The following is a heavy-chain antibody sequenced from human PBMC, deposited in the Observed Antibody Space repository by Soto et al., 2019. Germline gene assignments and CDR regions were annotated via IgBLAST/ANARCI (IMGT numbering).Heavy chain of an antibody. V-gene: IGHV3-23*01. J-gene: IGHJ4*02. D-gene: IGHD3-10*01. CDR2: ISGSGGST. CDR3: AKGGSLWVGELLYFDY. Sequence: GGSLRLSCAASGFTFSSYAMSWVRQAPGKGLEWVSAISGSGGSTYYADSVKGRYTISRDNSKNTLYLQMNSLRAEDTAVYYCAKGGSLWVGELLYFDYWGQGTLVTVSS. CDR1: GFTFSSYA.